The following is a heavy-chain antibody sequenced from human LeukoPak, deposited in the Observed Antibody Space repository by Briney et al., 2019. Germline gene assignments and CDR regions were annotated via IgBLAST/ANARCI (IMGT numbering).Heavy chain of an antibody. D-gene: IGHD3-16*01. CDR2: ISSSGSTI. Sequence: PGGSLRLSCAASGFTFSDYYMSWIRQAPGKGLEWVSYISSSGSTIYYADSVKGRFTISRDNAKNSLYPQMNSLRAEDTAIYYCATTIYVWGFHRSTGGLDYWGQGTPVTVSS. J-gene: IGHJ4*02. V-gene: IGHV3-11*01. CDR3: ATTIYVWGFHRSTGGLDY. CDR1: GFTFSDYY.